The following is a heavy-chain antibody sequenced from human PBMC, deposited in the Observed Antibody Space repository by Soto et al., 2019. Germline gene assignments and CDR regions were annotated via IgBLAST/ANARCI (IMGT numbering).Heavy chain of an antibody. J-gene: IGHJ6*02. Sequence: SETLSLTCAVSGGSISSSNWWSWVRQPPGKGLEWIGEIYHSGSTNYNPSLKSRVTISVDKSKNQFSLKLSSVTAADTAVYYCARVPLVQRLVRGVIPDYYYYGMDVWGQGTTLTVSS. CDR3: ARVPLVQRLVRGVIPDYYYYGMDV. CDR2: IYHSGST. D-gene: IGHD3-10*01. CDR1: GGSISSSNW. V-gene: IGHV4-4*02.